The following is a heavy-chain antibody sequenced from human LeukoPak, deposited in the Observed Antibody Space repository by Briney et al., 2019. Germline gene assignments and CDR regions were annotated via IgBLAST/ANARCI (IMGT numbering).Heavy chain of an antibody. CDR2: VSTYNSET. V-gene: IGHV1-18*01. Sequence: GASVKVSCKASGYRFSSVGISWVRQAPGQGLEWSGWVSTYNSETNYAPKFQARVTMTKDTSTSTVFLEMWSLRADDTAVYYCVRDNWNEFDPWGQGTLVTVSS. D-gene: IGHD1-1*01. CDR3: VRDNWNEFDP. CDR1: GYRFSSVG. J-gene: IGHJ5*02.